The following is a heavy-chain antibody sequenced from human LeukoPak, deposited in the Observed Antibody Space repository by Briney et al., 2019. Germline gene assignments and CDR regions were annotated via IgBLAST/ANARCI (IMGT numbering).Heavy chain of an antibody. CDR3: ARVGYYYYYYMDA. Sequence: ASETLSLTCAVYGGSFSGYYWSWIRQPPGKGLEWIGEINHSGSTNYNPSLKSRVTISVDTSKNQFSLKLSSVTAADTAVYYCARVGYYYYYYMDAWGKGTTVTVSS. CDR2: INHSGST. J-gene: IGHJ6*03. CDR1: GGSFSGYY. V-gene: IGHV4-34*01. D-gene: IGHD3-10*01.